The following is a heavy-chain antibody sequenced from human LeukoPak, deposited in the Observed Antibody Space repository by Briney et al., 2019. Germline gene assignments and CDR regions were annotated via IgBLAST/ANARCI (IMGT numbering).Heavy chain of an antibody. V-gene: IGHV3-30*01. CDR1: GFTFSSYA. CDR2: ISYDGSNK. Sequence: PGGSLRLSCAASGFTFSSYAMHWVRQAPGKGLEWVAVISYDGSNKYYADSVKGRFTISRDNSKNTLYLQMNSLRAEDTAVYYCARVAKGGYDFVNWGQGTLVTVSS. J-gene: IGHJ4*02. CDR3: ARVAKGGYDFVN. D-gene: IGHD5-12*01.